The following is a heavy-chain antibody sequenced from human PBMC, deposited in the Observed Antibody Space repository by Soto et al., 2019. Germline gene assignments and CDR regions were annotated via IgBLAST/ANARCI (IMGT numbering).Heavy chain of an antibody. J-gene: IGHJ4*02. CDR2: ISAFNGET. Sequence: ASVKVSCKASGFTFSDYGFSWVRQAPGRGLEWMGWISAFNGETNYTQKSEGRVAMTTDAATTTAYMELRSLTVDDTAVYYCVRDQQWLLPVPLCFDYWGQRTVVTVSS. CDR3: VRDQQWLLPVPLCFDY. D-gene: IGHD6-19*01. V-gene: IGHV1-18*01. CDR1: GFTFSDYG.